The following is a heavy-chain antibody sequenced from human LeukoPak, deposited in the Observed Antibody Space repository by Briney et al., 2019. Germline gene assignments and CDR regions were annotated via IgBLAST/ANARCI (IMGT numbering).Heavy chain of an antibody. Sequence: GGSLRLSCAASGFTVSSNYMSWVRQAPGKGLEWVSVIYSGGSTYYADSVKGRFTISRDNSKNTLYLQMNSLRAEDTAVYYCAREVRGDGYNYGGWGAFDIWGQGTMVTVSS. J-gene: IGHJ3*02. CDR3: AREVRGDGYNYGGWGAFDI. CDR1: GFTVSSNY. D-gene: IGHD5-24*01. CDR2: IYSGGST. V-gene: IGHV3-53*01.